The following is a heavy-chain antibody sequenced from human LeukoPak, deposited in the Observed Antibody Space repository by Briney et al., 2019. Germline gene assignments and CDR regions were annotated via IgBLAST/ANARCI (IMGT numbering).Heavy chain of an antibody. CDR2: ISSSSSYI. CDR1: GFTFSSYS. CDR3: ARDSDGNFDY. J-gene: IGHJ4*02. Sequence: GGSLRLSCAASGFTFSSYSMNWVRQAPGKGLEWVSSISSSSSYIYYADSVKGRFTISRDNAKNSLYLQMNGLRAEDTAVYYCARDSDGNFDYWGQGTLVTVSS. V-gene: IGHV3-21*01. D-gene: IGHD3-10*01.